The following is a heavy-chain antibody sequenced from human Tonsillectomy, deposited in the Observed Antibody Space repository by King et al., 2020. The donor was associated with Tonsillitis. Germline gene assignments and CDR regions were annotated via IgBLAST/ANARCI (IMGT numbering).Heavy chain of an antibody. CDR3: ARVTTVTKSYYYYGMDV. Sequence: VTLKESGPVLVKPTETLTLTCTVSGFSLSNARMGVSWIRQPPGKALEWLAHIFSNDEKSYSTSLKSRHTNSKDTTKSQVVLTMTNMDPVDTATYDWARVTTVTKSYYYYGMDVWGQGTTVTVSS. CDR2: IFSNDEK. CDR1: GFSLSNARMG. V-gene: IGHV2-26*01. D-gene: IGHD4-17*01. J-gene: IGHJ6*02.